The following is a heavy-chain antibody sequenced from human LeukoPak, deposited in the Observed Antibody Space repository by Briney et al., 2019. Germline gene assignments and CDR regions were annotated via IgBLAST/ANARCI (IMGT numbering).Heavy chain of an antibody. CDR2: INPNSGGT. CDR1: GYTFTGYY. D-gene: IGHD1/OR15-1a*01. J-gene: IGHJ4*02. CDR3: ARDRGSGEPRTTTYDY. Sequence: ASVKVSCKASGYTFTGYYMHWVRQAPGQGLEWMGWINPNSGGTNYAQKFQGRVTMTRDTSISTAYMELSRLRSDDTAVYYCARDRGSGEPRTTTYDYWGQGTLVTVSS. V-gene: IGHV1-2*02.